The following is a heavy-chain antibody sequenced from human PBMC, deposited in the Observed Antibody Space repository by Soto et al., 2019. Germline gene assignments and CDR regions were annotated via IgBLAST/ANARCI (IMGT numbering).Heavy chain of an antibody. Sequence: VSCKASGGTFSSYAISWVRQAPGQGLEWMGGIIPIFGTANYAQKFQGRVTITADKSTSTAYMELSSLRSEDTAVYYCARDGCSSTSCYTRYGYSSYYYGMDVWGQGTTVTVS. CDR1: GGTFSSYA. CDR3: ARDGCSSTSCYTRYGYSSYYYGMDV. CDR2: IIPIFGTA. D-gene: IGHD2-2*02. V-gene: IGHV1-69*06. J-gene: IGHJ6*02.